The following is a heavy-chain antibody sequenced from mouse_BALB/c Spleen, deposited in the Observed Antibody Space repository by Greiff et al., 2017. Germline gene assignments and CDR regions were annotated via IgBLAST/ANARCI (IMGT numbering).Heavy chain of an antibody. CDR1: GFNIKDTY. V-gene: IGHV14-3*02. CDR3: ASRMITTPDY. J-gene: IGHJ2*01. CDR2: IDPANGNT. Sequence: EVQLQQSGAELVKPGASVKLSCTASGFNIKDTYMHWVKQRPEQGLEWIGRIDPANGNTKYDPKFQGKATITADTSSNTAYLQLSSLTSEDTAVYYCASRMITTPDYWGQGTTLTVSS. D-gene: IGHD2-4*01.